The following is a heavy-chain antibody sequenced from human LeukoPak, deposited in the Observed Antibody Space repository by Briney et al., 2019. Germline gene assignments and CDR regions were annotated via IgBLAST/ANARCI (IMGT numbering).Heavy chain of an antibody. V-gene: IGHV4-59*01. CDR2: INYSGNT. D-gene: IGHD1-26*01. J-gene: IGHJ4*02. CDR1: GGSISGYS. Sequence: PSETLSLTCAVSGGSISGYSWSWIRQPPGKGLECVGFINYSGNTNYKSSLKSRATISVDPSKNQFSLKLSSVTAADTAVYFCARARIVGPIDYWGQGTLVTVSS. CDR3: ARARIVGPIDY.